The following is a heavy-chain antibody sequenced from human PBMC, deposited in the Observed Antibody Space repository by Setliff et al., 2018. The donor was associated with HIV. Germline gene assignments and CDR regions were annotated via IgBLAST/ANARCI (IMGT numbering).Heavy chain of an antibody. J-gene: IGHJ6*03. CDR2: VHYSGST. V-gene: IGHV4-39*02. Sequence: SETLSLTCTVSDGSISSTNHYWGWIRQSPGKRLEWIGTVHYSGSTYYNPSLKSRLTISVDTSTNHFTLKLSSVAAADTAVYYCARLVGYYRSDNANYYYMDVWGKGTTVTVSS. CDR3: ARLVGYYRSDNANYYYMDV. D-gene: IGHD3-16*02. CDR1: DGSISSTNHY.